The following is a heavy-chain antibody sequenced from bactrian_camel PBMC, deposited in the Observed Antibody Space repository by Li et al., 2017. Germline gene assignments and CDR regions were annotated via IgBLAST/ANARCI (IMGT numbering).Heavy chain of an antibody. CDR1: GGFHSYC. CDR2: VDFDGST. D-gene: IGHD1*01. J-gene: IGHJ4*01. V-gene: IGHV3S53*01. Sequence: HVQLVESGGGSVQAGGSLNLSCVASGGFHSYCMSFFRLAPGKEREEVASVDFDGSTRYTDSVKGRFTVSQNNAKNTLYLQMNSLKTEDTAIYYCARRLSQSDPGQGTQVTVS.